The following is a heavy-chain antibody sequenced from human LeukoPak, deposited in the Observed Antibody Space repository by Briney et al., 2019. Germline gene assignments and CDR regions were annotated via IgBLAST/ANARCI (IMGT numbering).Heavy chain of an antibody. Sequence: GGSLRLSCAASGFTFSSCAMSWVRQAPGKGLEWVSAISGSGGSTYYADSVKGRFTISRDNSKNTLYVQMNSLRAEDTAVYYCAKNLESFGDSATDYWGQGTLVTVSS. CDR3: AKNLESFGDSATDY. D-gene: IGHD4-17*01. V-gene: IGHV3-23*01. J-gene: IGHJ4*02. CDR1: GFTFSSCA. CDR2: ISGSGGST.